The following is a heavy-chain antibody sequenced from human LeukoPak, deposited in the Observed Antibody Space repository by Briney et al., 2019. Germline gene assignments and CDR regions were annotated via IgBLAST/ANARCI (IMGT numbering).Heavy chain of an antibody. D-gene: IGHD3-10*01. CDR3: ARIYGSYSPDY. CDR2: IYYSGST. CDR1: GGSINDYY. J-gene: IGHJ4*02. V-gene: IGHV4-59*01. Sequence: PSETLSLTCTVSGGSINDYYWTWIRQPPGKGLEWIGYIYYSGSTNYNPALKSRVTISLDTPKHQFSLKLSSVTAADTAIYYCARIYGSYSPDYWGQGTLVTVSS.